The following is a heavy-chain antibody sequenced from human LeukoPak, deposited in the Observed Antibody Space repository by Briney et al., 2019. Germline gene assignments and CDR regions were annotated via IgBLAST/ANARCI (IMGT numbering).Heavy chain of an antibody. D-gene: IGHD3-10*01. V-gene: IGHV4-34*01. CDR1: GESLNDYF. CDR2: INHSGST. J-gene: IGHJ6*02. CDR3: ARGGATMVRGVIITKRWYGMDV. Sequence: SETLSLTCAVHGESLNDYFWSWIRQSPGKGLDWIGEINHSGSTNYNPSLKSGVTISVDTSKNQFFLKLGSVTAADTAVYYWARGGATMVRGVIITKRWYGMDVWGQGTTVTVSS.